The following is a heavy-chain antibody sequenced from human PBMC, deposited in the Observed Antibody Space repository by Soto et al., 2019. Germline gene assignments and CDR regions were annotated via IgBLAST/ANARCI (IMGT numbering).Heavy chain of an antibody. V-gene: IGHV4-39*01. CDR3: ARLGYCSGGSCYSFSPRYYYYMDV. Sequence: SETLSLTCTVSGGSISSSSDYWGWIRQPPGKGLEWIGSIYYSGSTYYNPSLKSRVTISVDTSKNQFSLKLSSVTAADTAVYYCARLGYCSGGSCYSFSPRYYYYMDVWGKGTTVTVSS. D-gene: IGHD2-15*01. J-gene: IGHJ6*03. CDR1: GGSISSSSDY. CDR2: IYYSGST.